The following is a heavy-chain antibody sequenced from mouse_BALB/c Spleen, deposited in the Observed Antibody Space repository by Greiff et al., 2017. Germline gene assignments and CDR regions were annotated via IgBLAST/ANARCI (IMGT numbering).Heavy chain of an antibody. D-gene: IGHD2-10*02. J-gene: IGHJ3*01. V-gene: IGHV5-17*02. CDR3: ARSYAKPSWFAY. CDR2: ISSGSSTI. Sequence: DVQLVESGGGLVQPGGSRKLSCAASGFTFSSFGMHWVRQAPEKGLEWVAYISSGSSTIYYADTVKGRFTISRDNPKNTLFLQMTSLRSEDTAMYYCARSYAKPSWFAYWGQGTLVTVSA. CDR1: GFTFSSFG.